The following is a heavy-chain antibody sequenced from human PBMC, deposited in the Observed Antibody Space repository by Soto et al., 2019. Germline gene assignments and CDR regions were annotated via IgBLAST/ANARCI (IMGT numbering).Heavy chain of an antibody. CDR1: GFNFETHD. V-gene: IGHV3-13*01. Sequence: EVQLVESGGGMVQTGGSLRLSCVASGFNFETHDMHWVRQVTGKGLECVAGIGTLFYRFYPDSVKGRFTISRENAKTSVYLQMTKLRTGDTGVYYCARGRSKDFVSSPPPMFDPRGQGTLVTVSS. CDR2: IGTLFYR. J-gene: IGHJ5*02. CDR3: ARGRSKDFVSSPPPMFDP.